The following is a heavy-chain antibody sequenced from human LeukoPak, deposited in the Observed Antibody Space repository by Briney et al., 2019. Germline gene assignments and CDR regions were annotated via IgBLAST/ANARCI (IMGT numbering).Heavy chain of an antibody. Sequence: PSETLSLTCSVSGGSISSSSYYWGWIRQPPGKGLEWIGSIYYSGSTYYNPSLKSRVTISVDTSRNQFSLKLSSVTAADTAVYYCARHGGISQDYWGQGTLVTVSS. CDR3: ARHGGISQDY. CDR2: IYYSGST. CDR1: GGSISSSSYY. V-gene: IGHV4-39*01. D-gene: IGHD2-15*01. J-gene: IGHJ4*02.